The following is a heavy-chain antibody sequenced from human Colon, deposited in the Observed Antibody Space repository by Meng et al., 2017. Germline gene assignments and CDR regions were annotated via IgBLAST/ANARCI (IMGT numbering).Heavy chain of an antibody. V-gene: IGHV1-69*06. CDR2: IIPIFGTA. D-gene: IGHD6-19*01. J-gene: IGHJ3*02. Sequence: SVKVSCKASGGTFSSYAISWVRQAPGQGLEWMGGIIPIFGTANYAQKFQGRVTITADKSTSTAYMELSSLRSEDTAVYYCARDTYSSGWYGLAAFNIWARGPL. CDR1: GGTFSSYA. CDR3: ARDTYSSGWYGLAAFNI.